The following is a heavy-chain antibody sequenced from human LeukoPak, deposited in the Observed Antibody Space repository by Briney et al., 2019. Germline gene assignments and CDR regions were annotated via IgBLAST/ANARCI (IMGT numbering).Heavy chain of an antibody. CDR1: GFTFSSYW. CDR3: AKGRWGLTINNFDI. CDR2: ISDRGDST. V-gene: IGHV3-23*01. D-gene: IGHD3-9*01. Sequence: GGSLRLSCAASGFTFSSYWMSWVRQAPGKGLEWVSVISDRGDSTHYADSVEGRFTISRDSSKNTLYLQMNSLRGEDTAVYYCAKGRWGLTINNFDIWGQGTMVTVSS. J-gene: IGHJ3*02.